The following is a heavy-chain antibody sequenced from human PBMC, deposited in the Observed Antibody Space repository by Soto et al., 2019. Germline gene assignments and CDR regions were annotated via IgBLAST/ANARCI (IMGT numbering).Heavy chain of an antibody. CDR3: ARVDSAGTGGYYFDY. D-gene: IGHD1-7*01. V-gene: IGHV1-69*02. CDR2: IIPILGIA. Sequence: QVQLVQSGAEVKKPGSSVKVSCKASGGTFSSYTISWVRQAPGQGLEWMGRIIPILGIANYAQKFQGRVTITADKSTSTADMELSSLRSEDTGVYYCARVDSAGTGGYYFDYWGQGTLVTVSS. J-gene: IGHJ4*02. CDR1: GGTFSSYT.